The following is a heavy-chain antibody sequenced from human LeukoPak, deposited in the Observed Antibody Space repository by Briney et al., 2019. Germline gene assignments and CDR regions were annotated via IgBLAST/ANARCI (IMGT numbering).Heavy chain of an antibody. V-gene: IGHV3-15*01. CDR3: TTVIITMVRGVIHFDY. Sequence: GRSLRLSCAASGFTFSSYAMHWVRQAPGKGLEWVGRIKSKTDGGTTDYAAPVKGRFTISRDGSKNTLYLQMNSLKTEDTAVYYCTTVIITMVRGVIHFDYWGQGTLVTVSS. CDR1: GFTFSSYA. J-gene: IGHJ4*02. CDR2: IKSKTDGGTT. D-gene: IGHD3-10*01.